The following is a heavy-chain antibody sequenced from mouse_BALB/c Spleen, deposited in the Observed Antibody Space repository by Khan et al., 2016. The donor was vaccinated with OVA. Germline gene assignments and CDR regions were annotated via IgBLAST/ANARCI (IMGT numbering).Heavy chain of an antibody. J-gene: IGHJ3*01. D-gene: IGHD2-10*01. CDR1: GFAFSSYD. CDR2: ISGTGIYT. CDR3: ARPSYYGNPLFTY. Sequence: EVELVESGGGLVKPGGSLKLSCAPSGFAFSSYDMSWVRQTPEKRLEWVATISGTGIYTYYPDSVKGRFTISRDNARNTLYLQMSSLRSEDTAFYYCARPSYYGNPLFTYWGQGTLVTVSA. V-gene: IGHV5-9*02.